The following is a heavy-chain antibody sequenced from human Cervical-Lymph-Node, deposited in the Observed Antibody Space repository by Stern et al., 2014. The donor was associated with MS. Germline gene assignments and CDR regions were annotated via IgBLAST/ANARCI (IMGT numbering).Heavy chain of an antibody. Sequence: QVTLRESGPTLVKPTQTLTLTCTFSGFSLYTIGVGVGWIRQPPGRALEWLGLIYWDDDKRYSPSLKGRLTITKDTSKNQVDLTMTNMDPVDTATYYCARLGFGEDSSGYYLPFDYWGQGTLVTVSS. CDR2: IYWDDDK. CDR3: ARLGFGEDSSGYYLPFDY. CDR1: GFSLYTIGVG. J-gene: IGHJ4*02. D-gene: IGHD3-22*01. V-gene: IGHV2-5*02.